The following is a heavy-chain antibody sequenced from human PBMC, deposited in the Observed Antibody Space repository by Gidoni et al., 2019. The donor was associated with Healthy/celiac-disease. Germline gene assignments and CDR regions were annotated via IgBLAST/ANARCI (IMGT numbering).Heavy chain of an antibody. V-gene: IGHV3-9*01. CDR3: AKDMRLGDYYYYYGMDV. D-gene: IGHD4-17*01. J-gene: IGHJ6*02. Sequence: EVQLVESGGGLVQPGRSLRLSCAASGFPFDDYAMHWVRQAPGKGLEWVSGISWNSGSIGYADSVKGRFTISRDNAKNSLYLQMNSLRAEDTALYYCAKDMRLGDYYYYYGMDVWGQGTTVTVSS. CDR2: ISWNSGSI. CDR1: GFPFDDYA.